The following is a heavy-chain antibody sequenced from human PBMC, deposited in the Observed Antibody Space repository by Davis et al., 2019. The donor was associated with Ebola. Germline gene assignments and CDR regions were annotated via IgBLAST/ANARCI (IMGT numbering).Heavy chain of an antibody. V-gene: IGHV3-33*01. CDR3: ARDLTMVRGVPDY. J-gene: IGHJ4*02. D-gene: IGHD3-10*01. Sequence: GESLKISCAASGFTFSSYGMHWVRQAPGKGLEWVAVIWYDGSNKYYADSVKGRFTISRDNSKNTLYLQINSLRAEDTAVYYCARDLTMVRGVPDYWGQGTLVTVSS. CDR1: GFTFSSYG. CDR2: IWYDGSNK.